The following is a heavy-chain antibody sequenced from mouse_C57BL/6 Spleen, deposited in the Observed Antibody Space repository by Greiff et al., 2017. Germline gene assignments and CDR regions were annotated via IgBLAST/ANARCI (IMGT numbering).Heavy chain of an antibody. CDR1: GYTFTNYW. Sequence: QVQLQQSGAELVRPGTSVKMSCKASGYTFTNYWIGWAKQRPGHGLEWIGDIYPGGGYTNYNEKLKGKATLTADKSSSTAYMQFSSLTSEDSAIYYCARNYYDYDGRLYYAMDYWGQGTSVTVSS. D-gene: IGHD2-4*01. CDR2: IYPGGGYT. V-gene: IGHV1-63*01. CDR3: ARNYYDYDGRLYYAMDY. J-gene: IGHJ4*01.